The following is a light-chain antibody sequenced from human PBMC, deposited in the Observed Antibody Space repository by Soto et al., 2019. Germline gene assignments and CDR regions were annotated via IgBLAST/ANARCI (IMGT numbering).Light chain of an antibody. CDR1: QSISSY. CDR2: AAS. CDR3: QQSYSTPQG. Sequence: DVHMTQSQSSLTAALGDRVTITSRASQSISSYLNWYLQKPGIAPKLLIYAASSLQSGVPSRFSGSGSGTDFTLTISSLQPEDFATYYCQQSYSTPQGFGGGTKVDI. J-gene: IGKJ4*01. V-gene: IGKV1-39*01.